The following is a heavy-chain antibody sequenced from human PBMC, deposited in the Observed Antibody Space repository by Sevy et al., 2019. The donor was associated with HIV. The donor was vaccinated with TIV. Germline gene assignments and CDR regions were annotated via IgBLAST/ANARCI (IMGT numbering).Heavy chain of an antibody. Sequence: GGSLRLSCAASGFTFSSYGMRWVRQAPGKGLEWVAVISYDGSNKYYADSVKGRFTISRDNSKNTLYLQMNSLRAEDTAVYYCAKDFRRAFYYFDYWGQGTLVTVSS. J-gene: IGHJ4*02. CDR3: AKDFRRAFYYFDY. V-gene: IGHV3-30*18. D-gene: IGHD3-10*01. CDR2: ISYDGSNK. CDR1: GFTFSSYG.